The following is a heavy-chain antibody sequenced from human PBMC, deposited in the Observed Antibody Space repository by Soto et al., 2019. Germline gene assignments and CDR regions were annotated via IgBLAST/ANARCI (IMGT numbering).Heavy chain of an antibody. D-gene: IGHD3-3*01. CDR1: GFSLSTSGVA. CDR2: IFWDDDK. Sequence: QITLKESGPTLVKPTQTLTLTCTFSGFSLSTSGVAVGWIRQAPRKAPEWLAFIFWDDDKRYSPYLENRLTIIKDTSTNQVVLTMTNMDPVDTATYYCARIFDFLSGYYFSYWGRGTLVTVSS. J-gene: IGHJ4*02. CDR3: ARIFDFLSGYYFSY. V-gene: IGHV2-5*02.